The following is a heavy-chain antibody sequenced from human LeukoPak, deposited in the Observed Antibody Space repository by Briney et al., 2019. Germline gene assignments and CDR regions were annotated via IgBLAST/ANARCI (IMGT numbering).Heavy chain of an antibody. J-gene: IGHJ4*02. CDR1: GGSISSGSYY. CDR3: ACATSYQLLYVDY. V-gene: IGHV4-61*02. CDR2: IYTSGST. Sequence: SQTPSLTCTVSGGSISSGSYYWSWIRQPAGKGLEWIGRIYTSGSTNYNPSLKSRVTISVDTSKNQFSLKLSSVTAADTAVYYCACATSYQLLYVDYWGQGTLVTVSS. D-gene: IGHD2-2*01.